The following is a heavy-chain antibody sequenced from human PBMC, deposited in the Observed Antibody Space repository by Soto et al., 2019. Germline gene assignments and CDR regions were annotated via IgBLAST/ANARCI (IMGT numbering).Heavy chain of an antibody. J-gene: IGHJ6*02. CDR1: GFTFSSYS. Sequence: GGSLRLSCAASGFTFSSYSMNWVRQAPGKGLEWVSYISSSSSTIYYADPVKGRFTISRDNAKNSLYLQMNSLRDEDTAVYYCARDGHDFWSGYYAGLDVWGQGTTVTVSS. CDR2: ISSSSSTI. D-gene: IGHD3-3*01. V-gene: IGHV3-48*02. CDR3: ARDGHDFWSGYYAGLDV.